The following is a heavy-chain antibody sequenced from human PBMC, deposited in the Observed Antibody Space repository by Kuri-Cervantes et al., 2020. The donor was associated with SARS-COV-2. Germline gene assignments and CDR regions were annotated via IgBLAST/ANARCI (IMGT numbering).Heavy chain of an antibody. Sequence: GESLKISCAASGFTFSSYAMSWVRQAPGKGLEWVSAISGSGGSTYYADSVKGRFTISRDNSKNTLYLQMNSLRAEDTAVYYCARLYSGSYFGAFDIRGQGTMVTVSS. CDR1: GFTFSSYA. D-gene: IGHD1-26*01. V-gene: IGHV3-23*01. CDR3: ARLYSGSYFGAFDI. CDR2: ISGSGGST. J-gene: IGHJ3*02.